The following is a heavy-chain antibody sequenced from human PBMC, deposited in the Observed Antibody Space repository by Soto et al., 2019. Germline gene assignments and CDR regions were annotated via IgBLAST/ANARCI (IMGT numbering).Heavy chain of an antibody. J-gene: IGHJ4*02. CDR1: GFSLSTSGVG. V-gene: IGHV2-5*02. Sequence: SGPTLVNPTQTLTLTCTFSGFSLSTSGVGVGWIRQPPGKALEWLALIYWDDDKRYSPSLKSRLTITKDTSKNQVVLTMTNMDPVDTATYYCARRYCSSTSCPFAFDYWGQGTLVTVS. CDR3: ARRYCSSTSCPFAFDY. D-gene: IGHD2-2*01. CDR2: IYWDDDK.